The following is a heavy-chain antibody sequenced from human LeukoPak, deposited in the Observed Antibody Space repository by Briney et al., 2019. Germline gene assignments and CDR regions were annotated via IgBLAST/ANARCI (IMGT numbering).Heavy chain of an antibody. V-gene: IGHV3-21*01. CDR2: ISSSSSYI. D-gene: IGHD3-9*01. CDR3: ARDTYDILTGPPRKDY. Sequence: GGSLRLSCAASGFTFSSYSMNWVRQAPGKGLEWVSSISSSSSYIYYADLVKGRFTISRDNAKNSLYLQMNSLRAEDTAVYYCARDTYDILTGPPRKDYWGQGTLVTVSS. J-gene: IGHJ4*02. CDR1: GFTFSSYS.